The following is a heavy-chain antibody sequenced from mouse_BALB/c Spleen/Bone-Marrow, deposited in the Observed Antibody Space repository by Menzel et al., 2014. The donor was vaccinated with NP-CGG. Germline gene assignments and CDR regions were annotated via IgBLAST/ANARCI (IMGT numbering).Heavy chain of an antibody. CDR1: GYSITSDYA. J-gene: IGHJ2*01. CDR3: ARNGYYYYFDY. V-gene: IGHV3-2*02. Sequence: VQLKDSGPGLVKPSPSLSLTCTVTGYSITSDYAWNWIRQFPGNKLEWMGYISYSGSTSYNPSLKSRISITRDTSKNQSFLQLNSVTTEDAATYYCARNGYYYYFDYWGQGTTLTVSS. CDR2: ISYSGST. D-gene: IGHD2-3*01.